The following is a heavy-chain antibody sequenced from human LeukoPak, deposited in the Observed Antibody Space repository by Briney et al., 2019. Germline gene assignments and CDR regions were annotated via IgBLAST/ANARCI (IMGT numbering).Heavy chain of an antibody. V-gene: IGHV3-11*06. D-gene: IGHD2-2*01. CDR2: ISSSSSYI. J-gene: IGHJ6*02. Sequence: GGSLRHSCVASGFTFSDYYMSWIRQAPGKGLEWVSSISSSSSYIYYADSVKGRFTISRDNAKNSLYLQMNSLRAEDTAVYYCARVGTSYYGMDVWGQGTTVTVSS. CDR3: ARVGTSYYGMDV. CDR1: GFTFSDYY.